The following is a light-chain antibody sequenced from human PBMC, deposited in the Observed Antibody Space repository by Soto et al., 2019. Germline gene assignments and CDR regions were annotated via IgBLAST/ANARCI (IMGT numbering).Light chain of an antibody. CDR1: KLGGKY. V-gene: IGLV3-1*01. CDR3: QAWDNSVV. CDR2: DDT. J-gene: IGLJ2*01. Sequence: SYELNQPPSVSVSPGQTATMTCSGDKLGGKYVCWYQQKPGQSPVLVIYDDTKRPSGIPERFSGSNSGNTATLTISGTQAMDEADYYCQAWDNSVVFGGGTKVTVL.